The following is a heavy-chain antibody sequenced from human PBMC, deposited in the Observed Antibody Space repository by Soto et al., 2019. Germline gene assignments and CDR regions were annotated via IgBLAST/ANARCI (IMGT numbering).Heavy chain of an antibody. Sequence: EVQLVESGGGLVKPGGSLRLSCAASGFTFSNAWMSWVRQAPGKGLEWVGRIKSKTDGGTTDYAAPVKGRFTISRDDSQNPLYLQMSSLKPEDTAVYYGATLQRGTYYDFWSGWLAGGGPADDYSYSHMDVWRKGTTVTVSS. CDR2: IKSKTDGGTT. V-gene: IGHV3-15*01. CDR3: ATLQRGTYYDFWSGWLAGGGPADDYSYSHMDV. J-gene: IGHJ6*03. D-gene: IGHD3-3*01. CDR1: GFTFSNAW.